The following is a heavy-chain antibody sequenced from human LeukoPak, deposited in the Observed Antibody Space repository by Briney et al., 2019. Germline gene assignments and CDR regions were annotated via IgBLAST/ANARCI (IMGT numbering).Heavy chain of an antibody. CDR2: INPNSGGT. J-gene: IGHJ4*02. V-gene: IGHV1-2*02. Sequence: ASVKVSCKASGGTFSSYAISWVRQAPGQGLEWMGWINPNSGGTNYAQKFQGRVTMTRDTSISTAYMELSRLRSDDTAVYYCAREACSSTSCFPYSDYWGQGTLVTVSS. CDR1: GGTFSSYA. CDR3: AREACSSTSCFPYSDY. D-gene: IGHD2-2*01.